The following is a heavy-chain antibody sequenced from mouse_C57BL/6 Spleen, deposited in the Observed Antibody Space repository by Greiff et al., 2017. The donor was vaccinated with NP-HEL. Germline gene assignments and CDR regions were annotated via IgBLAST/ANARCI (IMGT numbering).Heavy chain of an antibody. V-gene: IGHV1-81*01. CDR3: ARSRDSWCAD. Sequence: VQLQQSGAELARPGASVKLSCKASGYTFTSYGISWVKQRTGPGLAWIGEIYPRSGSTYYNEKFKGKATLTAAKSSSTAYMELRSLTSDDSAVQFCARSRDSWCADRGQGTLVTVSA. CDR1: GYTFTSYG. CDR2: IYPRSGST. J-gene: IGHJ3*01.